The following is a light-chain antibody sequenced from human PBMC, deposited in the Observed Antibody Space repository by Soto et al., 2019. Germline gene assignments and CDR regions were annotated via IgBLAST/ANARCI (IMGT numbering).Light chain of an antibody. CDR3: MQSVQFPRT. J-gene: IGKJ4*01. Sequence: DIVMTQTPLSLSVTPGQPASISCKSSQSLLGSDGKTYLSWYLQKPGHPPQLLIFEVSNHFSGVSDRFSGSGSVTDFTLKISRVESEDVGVYYCMQSVQFPRTFGGGTKVEIK. V-gene: IGKV2D-29*01. CDR1: QSLLGSDGKTY. CDR2: EVS.